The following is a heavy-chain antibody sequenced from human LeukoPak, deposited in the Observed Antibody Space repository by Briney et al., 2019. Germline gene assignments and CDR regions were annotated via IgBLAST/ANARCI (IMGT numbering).Heavy chain of an antibody. CDR2: INPNSGGT. CDR3: ASLLGYCSGGSCSPYYFDY. D-gene: IGHD2-15*01. V-gene: IGHV1-2*02. Sequence: ASVKVSCKASGYTFTGYYMHWVRQAPGQGLEWMGWINPNSGGTNYAQKFHGRATMTRDTSISTAYMELSRLRSDDTAVYYCASLLGYCSGGSCSPYYFDYWGQGTLVTVSS. CDR1: GYTFTGYY. J-gene: IGHJ4*02.